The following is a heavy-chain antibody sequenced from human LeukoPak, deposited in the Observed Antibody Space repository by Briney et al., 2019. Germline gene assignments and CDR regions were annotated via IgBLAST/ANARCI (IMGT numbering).Heavy chain of an antibody. V-gene: IGHV3-23*01. J-gene: IGHJ4*02. CDR3: VKKGLGYCSNGVCHFDY. CDR1: GFTFSSYV. CDR2: VSDSGAGT. Sequence: GGSLRLSCAASGFTFSSYVMHWVRQAPGKGLEWVSAVSDSGAGTFYADSVKGRFTIFRDNSKNTLYLQMNSLRAEDTAVYYCVKKGLGYCSNGVCHFDYWGQGTLVTVSS. D-gene: IGHD2-8*01.